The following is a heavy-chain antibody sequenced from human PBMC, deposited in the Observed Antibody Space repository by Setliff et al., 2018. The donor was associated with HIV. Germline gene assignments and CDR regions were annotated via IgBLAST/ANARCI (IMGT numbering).Heavy chain of an antibody. CDR2: MHYSKSA. Sequence: KTSETLSLTCTVSDGSVSSTGYSWGWIRQAPGKGLEWIGSMHYSKSAYYNPSLNGQVTISVDTSKNQFSLKLSSVTAADTAVYYCASRVYYYDSNNFLREEGFDPWGQGTLVTVSS. V-gene: IGHV4-39*07. CDR1: DGSVSSTGYS. D-gene: IGHD3-22*01. J-gene: IGHJ5*02. CDR3: ASRVYYYDSNNFLREEGFDP.